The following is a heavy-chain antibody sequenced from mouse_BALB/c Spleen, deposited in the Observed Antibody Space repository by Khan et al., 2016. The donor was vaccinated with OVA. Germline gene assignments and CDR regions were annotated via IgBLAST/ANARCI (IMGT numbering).Heavy chain of an antibody. CDR2: IWSDGRT. Sequence: QVQLKQSGPGLVAPSQSLSITCTISRFSLTSYGVHWVRQPPGKGLEWLVVIWSDGRTTYNSALKSRLSISKDNSKSQVFLRMNSLQTDDTASYYCARRGYYGNYGPYFDYWGAGTTVTVSS. V-gene: IGHV2-6-1*01. CDR1: RFSLTSYG. J-gene: IGHJ1*01. CDR3: ARRGYYGNYGPYFDY. D-gene: IGHD2-1*01.